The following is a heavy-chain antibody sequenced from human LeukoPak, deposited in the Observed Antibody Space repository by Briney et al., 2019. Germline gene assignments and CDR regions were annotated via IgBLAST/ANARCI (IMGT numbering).Heavy chain of an antibody. CDR2: ISSSSSYI. D-gene: IGHD1-26*01. Sequence: GGSLRLSCAASGFTFSSYSMNWVRQAPGKGLELVSSISSSSSYIYYADSVKGRFTISRDNAKNSLYLQMNSLRAEDTAVYYCARDQYSGSYDDYYYYGMDVWGQGTTVTVSS. J-gene: IGHJ6*02. CDR1: GFTFSSYS. V-gene: IGHV3-21*01. CDR3: ARDQYSGSYDDYYYYGMDV.